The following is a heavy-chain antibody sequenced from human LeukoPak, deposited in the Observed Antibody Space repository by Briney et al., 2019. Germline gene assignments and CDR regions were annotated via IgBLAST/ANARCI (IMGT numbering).Heavy chain of an antibody. CDR3: ARGRPIDY. V-gene: IGHV4-59*01. CDR2: IFYSGST. J-gene: IGHJ4*02. Sequence: PSETLSLTCTVSGGSISSYYWNWIRQPPGKGLEWIGYIFYSGSTNYNPSLKGRVTISVDTSKNQFSLKLNSVTAADTAVYYCARGRPIDYWGQGTLVTVSS. CDR1: GGSISSYY.